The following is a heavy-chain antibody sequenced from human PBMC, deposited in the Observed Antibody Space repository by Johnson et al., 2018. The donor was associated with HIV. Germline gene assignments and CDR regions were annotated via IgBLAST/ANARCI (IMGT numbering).Heavy chain of an antibody. CDR3: TTDPWWNGYHAFDI. Sequence: QMQLVESGGGVVRPGRSLRLSCAVSGFTFSSHAMHWVRQAPGKGLEWVAVISYDGSDRYYADSVRGRFTISRDKSRNMLYLQMNSLKTEDTAVYYCTTDPWWNGYHAFDIWGQGTMVTVSS. CDR2: ISYDGSDR. CDR1: GFTFSSHA. J-gene: IGHJ3*02. V-gene: IGHV3-30-3*01. D-gene: IGHD1-1*01.